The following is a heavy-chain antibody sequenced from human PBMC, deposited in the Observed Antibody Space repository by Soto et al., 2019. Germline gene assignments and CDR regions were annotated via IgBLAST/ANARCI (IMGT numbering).Heavy chain of an antibody. J-gene: IGHJ1*01. V-gene: IGHV3-9*01. CDR3: AKDVDRLGELWGYFQS. CDR2: INWNGVNK. CDR1: GFMFEDFA. D-gene: IGHD3-16*01. Sequence: GGSLRLSCTVSGFMFEDFAMHWVRQAPGQGLEWVSGINWNGVNKGYAESVLGRFTISRDNAKKSLYLDMNYLRPEDTALYFCAKDVDRLGELWGYFQSWGQGTMVTVLL.